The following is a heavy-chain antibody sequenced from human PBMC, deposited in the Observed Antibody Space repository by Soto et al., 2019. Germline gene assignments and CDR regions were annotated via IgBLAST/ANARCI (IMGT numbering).Heavy chain of an antibody. CDR3: AKGGRRGNFFDP. CDR1: GFTFTTYG. Sequence: QEQLVESGGGVVQPGKSLTLSCAASGFTFTTYGIHWVRQSPGKGLEWLAVISNDGTNKYYGDSVKGRFTISRDNSKNMVWLQMNRLGVEATAVYYCAKGGRRGNFFDPWGQGTLVTVSS. CDR2: ISNDGTNK. J-gene: IGHJ5*02. V-gene: IGHV3-30*18.